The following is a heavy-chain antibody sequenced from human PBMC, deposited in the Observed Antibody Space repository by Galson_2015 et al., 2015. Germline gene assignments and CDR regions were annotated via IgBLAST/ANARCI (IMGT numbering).Heavy chain of an antibody. CDR1: GDSVSNSDAS. Sequence: CAISGDSVSNSDASWNWIRQSPSRDLEWLGRTYYRSKWGNDYAVSVKSRITIKPDTSKNHFSLQLNSVTPEDTAVYYCVRDTGWGFDYLGQGALVTVSS. J-gene: IGHJ4*02. CDR2: TYYRSKWGN. V-gene: IGHV6-1*01. CDR3: VRDTGWGFDY. D-gene: IGHD1-14*01.